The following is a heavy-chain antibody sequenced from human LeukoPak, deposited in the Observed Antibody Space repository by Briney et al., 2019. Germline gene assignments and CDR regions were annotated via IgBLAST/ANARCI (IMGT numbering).Heavy chain of an antibody. CDR2: IKKDGSER. J-gene: IGHJ4*02. V-gene: IGHV3-7*01. Sequence: PGGSLRLSCAASGSIFSISWMSWVRQAPGKGLEWVANIKKDGSERYYVDSVKGRFTISRDNAKNSLYLQMDSLRAEDTAVYYCARDDVWGSYRDWGQGTLVTVSS. CDR1: GSIFSISW. D-gene: IGHD3-16*02. CDR3: ARDDVWGSYRD.